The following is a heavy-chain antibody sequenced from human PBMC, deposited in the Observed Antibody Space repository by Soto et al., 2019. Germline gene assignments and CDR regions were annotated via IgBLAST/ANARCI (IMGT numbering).Heavy chain of an antibody. CDR3: ARLVRQEAAGTEY. CDR2: INHSGST. Sequence: PSETLSLTCAVYGGSFSGYYWSWIRQPPGKGLEWIGEINHSGSTNYNPSLKSRVTISVDTSKNQFSLKLSSVTAADTAVYYCARLVRQEAAGTEYWGQGTLVTVS. CDR1: GGSFSGYY. V-gene: IGHV4-34*01. D-gene: IGHD6-13*01. J-gene: IGHJ4*02.